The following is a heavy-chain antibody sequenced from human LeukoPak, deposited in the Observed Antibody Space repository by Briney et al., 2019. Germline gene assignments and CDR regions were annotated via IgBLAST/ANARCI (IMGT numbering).Heavy chain of an antibody. D-gene: IGHD2-21*02. J-gene: IGHJ4*02. CDR2: INQDGGVK. V-gene: IGHV3-7*03. CDR1: GFTFSSVW. Sequence: PGGSLRLSCEASGFTFSSVWMNWVRQAPGKGLEWVATINQDGGVKYYVDSVKGRFTISRDNAQNSLYLQMNSLRAEDTAVYYCAKDFVVVPGNVNYFDYWGQGTLVTVSS. CDR3: AKDFVVVPGNVNYFDY.